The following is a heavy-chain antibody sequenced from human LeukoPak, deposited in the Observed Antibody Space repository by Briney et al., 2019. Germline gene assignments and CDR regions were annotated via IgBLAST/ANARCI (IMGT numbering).Heavy chain of an antibody. J-gene: IGHJ4*02. CDR2: INSAGIST. D-gene: IGHD6-13*01. CDR1: GFTFSSYW. V-gene: IGHV3-74*01. Sequence: GGSLRLSCTASGFTFSSYWMHWVRQAPGKGLVWVSRINSAGISTNYADSVKGRFTISRDNAKNTLYLQVNSLRAEDTAIYYCGRDIATAVDYWGLGTLVTVSS. CDR3: GRDIATAVDY.